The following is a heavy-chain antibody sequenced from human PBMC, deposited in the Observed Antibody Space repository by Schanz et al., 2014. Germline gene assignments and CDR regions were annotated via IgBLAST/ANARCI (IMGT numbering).Heavy chain of an antibody. J-gene: IGHJ4*02. V-gene: IGHV3-74*02. D-gene: IGHD1-20*01. Sequence: VQLVESGGGVVQPGRSLRLSCAASGFMFSSYGMHWVRQDPGKGLVWVARINSVGSNTDYADSVTGRFTISRDNAKNTLYLQMNTLRAEDTAVYYCANNWNLDYWGQGTLVTVSS. CDR1: GFMFSSYG. CDR2: INSVGSNT. CDR3: ANNWNLDY.